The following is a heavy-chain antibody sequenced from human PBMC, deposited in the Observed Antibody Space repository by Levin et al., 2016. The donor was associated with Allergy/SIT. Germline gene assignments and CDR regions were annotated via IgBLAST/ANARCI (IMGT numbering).Heavy chain of an antibody. J-gene: IGHJ4*02. CDR1: GFTFSAYG. Sequence: GESLKISCEGSGFTFSAYGMEWVRQAPGKGLEWVAVVSDDGRTTDYADSVKGRFTVSRDNYKNTLYLQMNSLRVEDTAVYYCASHRYIGVSILDYWGQGALVTVSS. D-gene: IGHD5-18*01. V-gene: IGHV3-30*03. CDR2: VSDDGRTT. CDR3: ASHRYIGVSILDY.